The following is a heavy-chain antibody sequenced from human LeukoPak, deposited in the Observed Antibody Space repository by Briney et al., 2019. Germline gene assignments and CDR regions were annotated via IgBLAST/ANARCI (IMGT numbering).Heavy chain of an antibody. CDR2: IIPILGIA. J-gene: IGHJ6*02. CDR1: GGTFSSYT. Sequence: EASVKVSCKASGGTFSSYTINWVRQAPGQGLEWMGSIIPILGIANYAQKFQGRVTITADKSTSTAYMELSSLRSEDTAVYYCARGEVVVVTAIRYYYYGMDVWGQGTTVTVSS. D-gene: IGHD2-21*02. CDR3: ARGEVVVVTAIRYYYYGMDV. V-gene: IGHV1-69*02.